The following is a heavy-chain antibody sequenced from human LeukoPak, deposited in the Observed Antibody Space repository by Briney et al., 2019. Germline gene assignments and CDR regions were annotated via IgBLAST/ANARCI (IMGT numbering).Heavy chain of an antibody. CDR1: GYTFTGYY. CDR3: ARDSGSYGAFFGY. CDR2: INPNSGGT. D-gene: IGHD1-26*01. V-gene: IGHV1-2*02. J-gene: IGHJ4*02. Sequence: ASVKVSCKASGYTFTGYYMHWVRQAPGQGLEWMGWINPNSGGTNYAQKFQGRVTMTRDTSISTAYMELSRLRSDDTAVYYCARDSGSYGAFFGYWGQGTLVTVS.